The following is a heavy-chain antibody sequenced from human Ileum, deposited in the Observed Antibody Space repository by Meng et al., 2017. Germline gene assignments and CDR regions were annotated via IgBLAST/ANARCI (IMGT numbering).Heavy chain of an antibody. V-gene: IGHV3-33*01. J-gene: IGHJ3*02. Sequence: GEVGEVGGGVGQPGGSRRPFCAASGFTFSNYGMHWVRQAPGKGLEWVTMMWHDENNKFYADSVKGRFIISRDNSKNTLYLQMNSLRAEDTAVYYCATELKWDNAFDMWGQGTMVTVSS. CDR1: GFTFSNYG. CDR3: ATELKWDNAFDM. CDR2: MWHDENNK. D-gene: IGHD1-26*01.